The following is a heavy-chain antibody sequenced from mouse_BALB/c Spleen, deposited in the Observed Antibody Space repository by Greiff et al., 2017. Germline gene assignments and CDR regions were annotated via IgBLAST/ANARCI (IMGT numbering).Heavy chain of an antibody. CDR1: GFTFSSFG. V-gene: IGHV5-17*02. J-gene: IGHJ4*01. Sequence: EVNVVESGGGLVQPGGSLKLSCAASGFTFSSFGMHWVRQAPEKGLEWVAYISSGSSTIYYADTVKGRFTISRDNPKNTLFLQMTSRRSEDTAMYYCARWLLSWGQGTSVTVSS. CDR3: ARWLLS. CDR2: ISSGSSTI. D-gene: IGHD6-1*01.